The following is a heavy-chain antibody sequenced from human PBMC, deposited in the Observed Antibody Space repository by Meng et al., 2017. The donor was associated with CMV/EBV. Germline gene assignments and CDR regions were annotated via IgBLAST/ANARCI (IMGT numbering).Heavy chain of an antibody. D-gene: IGHD3-22*01. CDR2: ISSSGSTI. CDR1: GFTFSSYE. J-gene: IGHJ4*02. CDR3: ARGEPGRYYYDSSGYSTKFGY. Sequence: GESLKISCAASGFTFSSYEMNWVRQAPGKGLEWVSYISSSGSTIYYADSVKGRFTISRDNAKNSLYLQMNSLRAEDTAVYYCARGEPGRYYYDSSGYSTKFGYWGQGTLVTVSS. V-gene: IGHV3-48*03.